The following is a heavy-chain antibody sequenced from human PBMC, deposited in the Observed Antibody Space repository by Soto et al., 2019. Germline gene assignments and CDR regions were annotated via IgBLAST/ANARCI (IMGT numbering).Heavy chain of an antibody. J-gene: IGHJ6*02. Sequence: SETLSLTCAVYGGSFSGYYWSWIRQPPGKGLEWIGEINHSGSTNYNPSLKSRVTISVDTSKNQFSLKLSSVSAADTAVYYCATGRGVRGVIITTYYYYGLDVCGPGTTLTVYS. CDR1: GGSFSGYY. D-gene: IGHD3-10*01. CDR2: INHSGST. V-gene: IGHV4-34*01. CDR3: ATGRGVRGVIITTYYYYGLDV.